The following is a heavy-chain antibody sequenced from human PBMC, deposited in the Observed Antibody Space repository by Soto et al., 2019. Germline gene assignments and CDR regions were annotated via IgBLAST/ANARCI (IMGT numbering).Heavy chain of an antibody. V-gene: IGHV3-21*01. Sequence: EVQLVESGGGLVKPGGSLRLSCAASGFTFSSYSMNWVRQAPGKGLEWVSSISSSSSYIYYADSVKGRFTISRDNAKNSLYLQMNSLRAEDTAVYYCARDLGGGVGGFDYWGQGTLVTVSS. CDR1: GFTFSSYS. CDR3: ARDLGGGVGGFDY. J-gene: IGHJ4*02. CDR2: ISSSSSYI. D-gene: IGHD3-16*01.